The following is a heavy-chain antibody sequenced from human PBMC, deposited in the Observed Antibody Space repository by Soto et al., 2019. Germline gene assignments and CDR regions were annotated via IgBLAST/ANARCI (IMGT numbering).Heavy chain of an antibody. D-gene: IGHD4-17*01. Sequence: QVQLQESGPGLVKPSETLSLTCTVSGGSISSYYWSWIRQPPGKRLEWIGYIYYNGSTNYSPSLKSRVTISVDTSKNQFSLKLSSVTAADTAVYYCAREATPYGRGSFDYWGQGTLVTVSS. CDR3: AREATPYGRGSFDY. CDR2: IYYNGST. CDR1: GGSISSYY. V-gene: IGHV4-59*12. J-gene: IGHJ4*02.